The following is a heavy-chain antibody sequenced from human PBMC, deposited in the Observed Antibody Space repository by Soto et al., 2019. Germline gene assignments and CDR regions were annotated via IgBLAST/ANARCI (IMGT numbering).Heavy chain of an antibody. Sequence: GESQKISCKVSGIRFTNYWIGWVRQMAGKGLEWMGIIYPGDSDTRYSPSFQGQVTISVDKSISTAYLQWSSLKASDSAMYYCATRGDYFEFWGQGTLVTVSS. V-gene: IGHV5-51*01. CDR2: IYPGDSDT. CDR1: GIRFTNYW. CDR3: ATRGDYFEF. J-gene: IGHJ4*02.